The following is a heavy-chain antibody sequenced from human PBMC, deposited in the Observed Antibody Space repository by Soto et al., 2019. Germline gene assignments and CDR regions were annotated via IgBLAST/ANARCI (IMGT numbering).Heavy chain of an antibody. Sequence: EVQLLESGGGLVQPGGSLRLACAASGLSFNSYAMVWVRQAPGKGLEWVPVISARGVGSYFADSVKGRFTISRDNSKNVLALEMNNQWAEDAAKYFCAKGSVEYSASVDDCGQGTVFVVSS. CDR2: ISARGVGS. V-gene: IGHV3-23*01. CDR3: AKGSVEYSASVDD. J-gene: IGHJ4*02. CDR1: GLSFNSYA. D-gene: IGHD5-12*01.